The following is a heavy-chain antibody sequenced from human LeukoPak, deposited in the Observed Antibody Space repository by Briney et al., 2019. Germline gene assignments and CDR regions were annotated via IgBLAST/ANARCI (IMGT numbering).Heavy chain of an antibody. Sequence: GGSLRLSCATSGFTFRTYAMSWVRQAPGKGLEWVSAVRGSGSDTYYADSVKGRFTISRDNSKSTLYLQMNSLRAEDTAIYYCAKTSRVNSAYDSPFDYWGQGTVVTVSS. CDR1: GFTFRTYA. CDR3: AKTSRVNSAYDSPFDY. V-gene: IGHV3-23*01. D-gene: IGHD5-12*01. J-gene: IGHJ4*02. CDR2: VRGSGSDT.